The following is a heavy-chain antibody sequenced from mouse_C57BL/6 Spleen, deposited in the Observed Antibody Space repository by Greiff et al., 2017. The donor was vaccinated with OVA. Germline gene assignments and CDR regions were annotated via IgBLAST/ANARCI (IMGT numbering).Heavy chain of an antibody. D-gene: IGHD2-5*01. Sequence: VQLQESGAELVRPGASVTLSCKASGYTFTDYDMHWVKQTPVHGLEWIGAIDPETGGTAYNQKFKGKAILTADKSSSTDYMELRSLTSEDSAVYYCTRSGSNYLYAMDYWGQGTSVTVSS. V-gene: IGHV1-15*01. CDR3: TRSGSNYLYAMDY. CDR2: IDPETGGT. J-gene: IGHJ4*01. CDR1: GYTFTDYD.